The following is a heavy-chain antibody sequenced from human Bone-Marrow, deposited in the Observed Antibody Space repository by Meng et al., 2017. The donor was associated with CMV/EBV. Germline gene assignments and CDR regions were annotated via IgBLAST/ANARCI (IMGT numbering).Heavy chain of an antibody. CDR1: GGSFSGYY. Sequence: GSLRLSCAVYGGSFSGYYWSWIRQPPGKGLEWIGEINHSGSTNYNPSLKSRVTISVDTSKNQFSLKLSSVTAADTAVYYCARMRLSGWADYWGQGTRVTVS. D-gene: IGHD3-16*02. CDR2: INHSGST. CDR3: ARMRLSGWADY. J-gene: IGHJ4*02. V-gene: IGHV4-34*01.